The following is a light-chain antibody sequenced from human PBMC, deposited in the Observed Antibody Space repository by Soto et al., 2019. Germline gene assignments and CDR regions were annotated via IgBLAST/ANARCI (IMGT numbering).Light chain of an antibody. V-gene: IGKV3-20*01. Sequence: PACTLTYSPGERATLSCRASQSVSSNYFAWYQQKPGQAPRLLIYGVSSRATGIPDRFSGSGSGTDFTLTISRLEPEDFAVYYWEQYGRSPRTFGHGTKVDI. J-gene: IGKJ1*01. CDR3: EQYGRSPRT. CDR2: GVS. CDR1: QSVSSNY.